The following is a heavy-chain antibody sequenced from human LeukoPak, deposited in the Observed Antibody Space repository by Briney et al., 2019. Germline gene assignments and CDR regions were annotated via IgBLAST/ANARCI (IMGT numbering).Heavy chain of an antibody. CDR3: AREDCSSAGCYVGYYYYGMDV. V-gene: IGHV3-21*01. D-gene: IGHD2-2*01. J-gene: IGHJ6*02. Sequence: GSLRLSCAASGFTFSSYSMNWVRQAPGKGLEWVSSISNSSSYIYYADSVKGRFTISRDNAENSLYLQMNSLRAEDTAVYYCAREDCSSAGCYVGYYYYGMDVWGQGTTVTVSS. CDR2: ISNSSSYI. CDR1: GFTFSSYS.